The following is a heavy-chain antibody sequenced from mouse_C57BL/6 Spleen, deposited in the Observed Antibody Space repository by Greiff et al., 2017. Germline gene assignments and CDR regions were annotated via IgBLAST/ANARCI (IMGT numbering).Heavy chain of an antibody. J-gene: IGHJ1*03. CDR1: GYTFTSYG. V-gene: IGHV1-81*01. CDR3: ARHRSTMVKGYFDV. Sequence: VQLQQSGAELARPGASVKLSCKASGYTFTSYGISWVKQRTGQGLEWIGEIYPRSGNTYYNEKFKGKATLTADKSSSTAYMELRSLTSEDSAVYFCARHRSTMVKGYFDVWGTGTTVTVSS. CDR2: IYPRSGNT. D-gene: IGHD2-2*01.